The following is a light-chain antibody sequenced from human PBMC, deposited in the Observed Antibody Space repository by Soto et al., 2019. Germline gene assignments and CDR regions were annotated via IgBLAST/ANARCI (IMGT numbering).Light chain of an antibody. CDR2: DAS. J-gene: IGKJ5*01. Sequence: EIVLTQSTATLSLSPGERATLSCRASQSVRSFLAWYQQKPGQAPRLLIYDASNRATGVPGRFSGSGSGTDFTLTISGLQSEDSAIYFCQQYNNWPFSFGQGTRLEIK. V-gene: IGKV3-11*01. CDR3: QQYNNWPFS. CDR1: QSVRSF.